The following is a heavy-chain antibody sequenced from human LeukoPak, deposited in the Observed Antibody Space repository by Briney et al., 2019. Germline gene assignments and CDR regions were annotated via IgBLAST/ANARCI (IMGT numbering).Heavy chain of an antibody. J-gene: IGHJ6*03. CDR2: INHSGST. CDR1: GGSFSGYY. D-gene: IGHD6-13*01. CDR3: AKDDLQLIRRLGRNTEYYYYYYMDV. V-gene: IGHV4-34*01. Sequence: SETLSLTCAVYGGSFSGYYWSWIRQPPGKGLEWIGEINHSGSTNYNPSLKSRVTISVDTSKNQFSMQLNSVTPEDTAVYYCAKDDLQLIRRLGRNTEYYYYYYMDVWGKGTTVTVSS.